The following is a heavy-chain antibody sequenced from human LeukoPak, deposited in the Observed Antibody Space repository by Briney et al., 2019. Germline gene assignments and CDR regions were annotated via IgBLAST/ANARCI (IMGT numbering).Heavy chain of an antibody. Sequence: GGSLRLSCAASGFIFNNYGLIWVRQAPGKGLEWVSAISGSGGSTYYADSVKGRFTISRDNSKNTLYLQMNSLRAEDTAVYYCAKDKGRIAARLGLDYWGQGTLVTVSS. D-gene: IGHD6-6*01. CDR2: ISGSGGST. CDR3: AKDKGRIAARLGLDY. J-gene: IGHJ4*02. V-gene: IGHV3-23*01. CDR1: GFIFNNYG.